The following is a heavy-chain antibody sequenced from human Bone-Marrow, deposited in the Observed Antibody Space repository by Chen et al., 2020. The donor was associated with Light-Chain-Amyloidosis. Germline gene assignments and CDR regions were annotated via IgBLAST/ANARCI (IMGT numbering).Heavy chain of an antibody. Sequence: EVQLVESGGGLVQPGGSLRPSCAASGFTVSSNYMSWVRQAPGKGLEWVSVIYSGGSTYYADSVKGRFTISRDNSKNTLYLQRNSLRAEDTAVYYCARGGNGRPFDYWGQGTLVTVSS. J-gene: IGHJ4*02. CDR2: IYSGGST. D-gene: IGHD2-8*01. CDR1: GFTVSSNY. CDR3: ARGGNGRPFDY. V-gene: IGHV3-66*01.